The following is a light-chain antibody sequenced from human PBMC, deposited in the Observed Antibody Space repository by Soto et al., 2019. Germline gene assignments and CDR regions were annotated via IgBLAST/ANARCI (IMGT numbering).Light chain of an antibody. V-gene: IGKV3-20*01. J-gene: IGKJ1*01. CDR3: QQYGSSPPWT. CDR1: QSVSSSY. Sequence: ENVGSQSLGTPSLSAGERATLSCRASQSVSSSYLAWYQQKPGQAPRLLIYGASSRATGIPDRFSGSGSGTDFTLTISRLEPEDFAVYSCQQYGSSPPWTFGQGTKVDIK. CDR2: GAS.